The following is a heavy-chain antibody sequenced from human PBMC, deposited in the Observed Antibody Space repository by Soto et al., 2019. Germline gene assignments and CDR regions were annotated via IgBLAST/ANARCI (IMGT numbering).Heavy chain of an antibody. CDR2: IYYSGST. CDR1: GGSISSSSYY. Sequence: SETLSLTCTVSGGSISSSSYYWGWIRQPPGKGLEWIGSIYYSGSTYYNPSLKSRVTISVDTSKNQFSLKLSSVTAADTAVYYCARVGYCSGGSCYSWPYYYYMDVWGKGTTVTVSS. CDR3: ARVGYCSGGSCYSWPYYYYMDV. D-gene: IGHD2-15*01. V-gene: IGHV4-39*01. J-gene: IGHJ6*03.